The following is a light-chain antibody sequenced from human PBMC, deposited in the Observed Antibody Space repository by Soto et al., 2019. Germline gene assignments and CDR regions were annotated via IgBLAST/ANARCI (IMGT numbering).Light chain of an antibody. CDR2: DAS. J-gene: IGKJ5*01. CDR3: QLSDSSLT. CDR1: QSISSW. V-gene: IGKV1-5*01. Sequence: DIQMTQSPSTLSASVGDRVTITCRASQSISSWLAWYQQKPGKAPKLLIYDASSLESGVPSRFSGSGSGTDFTLTISSLQPEDFATYYCQLSDSSLTFGQGTRLEI.